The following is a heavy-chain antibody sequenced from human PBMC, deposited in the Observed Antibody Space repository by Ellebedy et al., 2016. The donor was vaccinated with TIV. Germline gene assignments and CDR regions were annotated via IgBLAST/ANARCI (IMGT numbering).Heavy chain of an antibody. V-gene: IGHV1-46*01. Sequence: ASVKVSXXASGYTFTSYYIHWVRQAPGQGLEWMGIINPSGGSTNYAQKFQGRVTMTRDTSTSTVYMELSSLRSDDTAVYYCARGAGDDAFDIWGQGTMVTVSS. CDR2: INPSGGST. CDR1: GYTFTSYY. J-gene: IGHJ3*02. CDR3: ARGAGDDAFDI. D-gene: IGHD7-27*01.